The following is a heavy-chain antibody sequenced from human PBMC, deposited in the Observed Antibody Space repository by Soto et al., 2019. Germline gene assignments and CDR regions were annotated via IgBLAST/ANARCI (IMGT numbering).Heavy chain of an antibody. V-gene: IGHV3-53*01. J-gene: IGHJ6*02. CDR2: IYSGGTT. D-gene: IGHD3-10*01. Sequence: GGSLRLSCAASGFSVSSNYMSWVRQAPGKGLEWVSVIYSGGTTYYADSVKGQFTISRDNSKNTLYLQMDSLRAEDTAVYYCAREGRGAGGTNYYYSMDVWGQGTTVTVSS. CDR1: GFSVSSNY. CDR3: AREGRGAGGTNYYYSMDV.